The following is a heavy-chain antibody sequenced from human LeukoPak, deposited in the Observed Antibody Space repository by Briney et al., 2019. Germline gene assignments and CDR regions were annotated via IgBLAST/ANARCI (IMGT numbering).Heavy chain of an antibody. D-gene: IGHD3-22*01. CDR3: ARAEYYYDDPTFDY. Sequence: ASVKVSCKASGYTFTSYAMHWVRQAPGQRLEWMGWINAGNGNTKYSQKFQGRVTITRDTSASTAYMGLSSLRSEDTAVYYCARAEYYYDDPTFDYWGQGTLVTVSS. CDR2: INAGNGNT. CDR1: GYTFTSYA. V-gene: IGHV1-3*01. J-gene: IGHJ4*02.